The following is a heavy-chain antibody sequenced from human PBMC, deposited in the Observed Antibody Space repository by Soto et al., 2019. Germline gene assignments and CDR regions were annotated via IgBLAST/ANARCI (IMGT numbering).Heavy chain of an antibody. CDR3: ARGYGGYFHWFDP. J-gene: IGHJ5*02. CDR2: INAGNGNT. V-gene: IGHV1-3*01. Sequence: QVQLVQSGAEVKKPGASVKVSCKASGYTFTSYAMHWVRQAPGQRLEWMGWINAGNGNTKYSQKFQGRVTITRDTSTRTASMELSSLRSEDTAVYYCARGYGGYFHWFDPWGQGTLVTVSS. CDR1: GYTFTSYA. D-gene: IGHD5-12*01.